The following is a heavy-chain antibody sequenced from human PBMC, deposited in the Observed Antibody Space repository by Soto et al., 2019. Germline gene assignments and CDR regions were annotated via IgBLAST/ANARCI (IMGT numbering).Heavy chain of an antibody. CDR1: GYTFTTYA. V-gene: IGHV1-3*01. CDR3: ARAPITGTLRAGYYYYYGMDV. J-gene: IGHJ6*02. Sequence: GASVKVSCKASGYTFTTYALHWVRQAPGQQGQRLEWMGWINAGNGNTKYSQKFQGRVTITRDTSASTAYMELSSLRSEDTAVYYCARAPITGTLRAGYYYYYGMDVWGQGTTVTVSS. D-gene: IGHD1-20*01. CDR2: INAGNGNT.